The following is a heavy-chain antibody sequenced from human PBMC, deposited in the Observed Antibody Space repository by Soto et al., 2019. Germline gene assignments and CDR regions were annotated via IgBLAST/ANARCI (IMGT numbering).Heavy chain of an antibody. V-gene: IGHV4-59*11. J-gene: IGHJ5*01. Sequence: SETLSLTCPLSGGPISGHYWSWNLPPTGKGLEWIAYIHYSGSTNYNPPLKSRVTISLDRSKNQFSLELRSVTAADTAVYYCVRTLTSGRQDSWGQGTLVTVS. CDR2: IHYSGST. D-gene: IGHD3-10*01. CDR1: GGPISGHY. CDR3: VRTLTSGRQDS.